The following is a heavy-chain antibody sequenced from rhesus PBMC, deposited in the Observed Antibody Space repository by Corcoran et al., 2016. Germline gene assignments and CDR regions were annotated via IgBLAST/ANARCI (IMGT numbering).Heavy chain of an antibody. J-gene: IGHJ4*01. CDR2: ISGSMPST. CDR1: GGSISDSYR. Sequence: QVQLQESGPGVVKPSETLSLTCAVSGGSISDSYRGSWIRQPPGKGLGGIGYISGSMPSTNSNPSLKCRVTISKDTSKNQFSLKLSSVTAADTAVYYCAREDCTSTTCWMYYFDYWGQGVLVTVSS. V-gene: IGHV4S10*01. D-gene: IGHD2-2*01. CDR3: AREDCTSTTCWMYYFDY.